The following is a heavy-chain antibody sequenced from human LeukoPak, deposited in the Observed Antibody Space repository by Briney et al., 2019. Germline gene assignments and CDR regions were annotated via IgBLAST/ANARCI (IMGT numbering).Heavy chain of an antibody. CDR3: ARGRPSYRFDY. CDR1: GFTVSSNY. D-gene: IGHD1-14*01. V-gene: IGHV3-66*01. CDR2: IQTDGGT. J-gene: IGHJ4*02. Sequence: GGSLRLSCAASGFTVSSNYMSWVRQAPGKGLEWVSVIQTDGGTSYTGSVKGRFTISRDISKNTLFLQMNSLRAEDTAVYYCARGRPSYRFDYWGQGTLVTVSS.